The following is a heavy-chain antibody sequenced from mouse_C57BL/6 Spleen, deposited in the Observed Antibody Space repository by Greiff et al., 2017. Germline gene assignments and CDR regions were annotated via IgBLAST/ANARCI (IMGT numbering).Heavy chain of an antibody. D-gene: IGHD1-1*01. CDR2: ISDGGSYT. Sequence: EVMLVESGGGLVKPGGSLKLSCAASGFTFSSYAMSWVRQTPEKRLEWVATISDGGSYTYYPDNVKGRFTISRDNAKNNLYLQMSHLKSEDTAMYYCARDDYYGSSYVEAMDYWGQGTSVTVSS. CDR1: GFTFSSYA. CDR3: ARDDYYGSSYVEAMDY. V-gene: IGHV5-4*01. J-gene: IGHJ4*01.